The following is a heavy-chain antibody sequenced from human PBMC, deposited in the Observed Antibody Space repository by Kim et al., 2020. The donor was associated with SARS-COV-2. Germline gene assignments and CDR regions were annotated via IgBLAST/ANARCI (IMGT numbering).Heavy chain of an antibody. CDR2: ISYDGSNK. Sequence: GSLRLSCAASGFTFSSYGMHWVRQAPGKGLEWVAVISYDGSNKYYADSVKGRFTISRDNSKNTLYLQMNSLRAEDTAVYYCARDAENSRDGYNRWIHYF. J-gene: IGHJ4*01. CDR1: GFTFSSYG. V-gene: IGHV3-33*05. CDR3: ARDAENSRDGYNRWIHYF. D-gene: IGHD5-12*01.